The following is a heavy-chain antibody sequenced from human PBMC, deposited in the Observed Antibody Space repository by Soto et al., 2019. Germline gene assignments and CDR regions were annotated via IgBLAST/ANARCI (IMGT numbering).Heavy chain of an antibody. D-gene: IGHD6-19*01. J-gene: IGHJ4*02. V-gene: IGHV1-58*01. Sequence: QMQLVQSGPEVKKPGTSVKVSCKASGFTFTSSAVQWVRQARGQRLEWIGWIVVGSGNTNYAQKFQERVTITRDMSTSTAYMELSSLRSEDTAVYYCAAVAAVAGVFSYWGQGTLVTVSS. CDR1: GFTFTSSA. CDR2: IVVGSGNT. CDR3: AAVAAVAGVFSY.